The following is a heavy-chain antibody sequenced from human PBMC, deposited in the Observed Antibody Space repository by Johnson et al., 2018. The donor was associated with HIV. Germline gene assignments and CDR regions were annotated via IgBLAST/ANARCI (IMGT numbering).Heavy chain of an antibody. D-gene: IGHD2-2*01. J-gene: IGHJ3*02. CDR2: ISSSGSTI. CDR3: AKDPGDCSSTSCYAFDI. Sequence: QVQLVESGGGLVKPGGSLRLSCAASGFTFSDYYMSWIRQAPGKGLEWVSYISSSGSTIYYADSVKGRFTISRDNSKNTLYLQMNSLRAEDTAVYYCAKDPGDCSSTSCYAFDIWGQGTMVTVSS. CDR1: GFTFSDYY. V-gene: IGHV3-11*01.